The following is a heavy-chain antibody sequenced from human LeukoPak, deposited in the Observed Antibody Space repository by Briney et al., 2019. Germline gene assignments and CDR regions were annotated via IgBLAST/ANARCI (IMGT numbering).Heavy chain of an antibody. V-gene: IGHV1-2*02. CDR2: INPNSGGT. Sequence: ASVKVSCKASGYTFTGYYMHWVRQAPGQGLEWMGWINPNSGGTNYAQKFQGRVTMTRDTSISTAYMELSWLRSDDTAVYYCAREGIVVVVAAFDYWGQGTLVTVSS. J-gene: IGHJ4*02. CDR1: GYTFTGYY. D-gene: IGHD2-15*01. CDR3: AREGIVVVVAAFDY.